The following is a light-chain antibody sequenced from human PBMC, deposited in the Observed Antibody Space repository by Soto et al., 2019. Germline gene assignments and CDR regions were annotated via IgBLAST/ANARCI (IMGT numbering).Light chain of an antibody. CDR2: ETS. V-gene: IGKV3-11*01. CDR1: QSVSNY. Sequence: EIVLTQSPATLSLSPGERATLSCRASQSVSNYLSWYQQKPGLAPRLLMYETSRRATGIPARFSGSGSGTGFTLTISSLEPEDFAVYYCQQRSNWPITFGQGTRLEIK. J-gene: IGKJ5*01. CDR3: QQRSNWPIT.